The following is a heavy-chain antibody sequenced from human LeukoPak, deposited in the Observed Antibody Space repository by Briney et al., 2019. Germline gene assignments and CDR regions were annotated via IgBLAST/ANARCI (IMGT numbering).Heavy chain of an antibody. CDR2: IGTAGDT. Sequence: GGSLRLSCAASGFTFSSYDMHWVRQATGKGLEWVSAIGTAGDTYYPGSVKGRFTISRDNAKTSLYLEMSSLRAEDTAVYYCASHGRQYYYPMDVWGQGTTVTVSS. V-gene: IGHV3-13*04. CDR1: GFTFSSYD. CDR3: ASHGRQYYYPMDV. J-gene: IGHJ6*02.